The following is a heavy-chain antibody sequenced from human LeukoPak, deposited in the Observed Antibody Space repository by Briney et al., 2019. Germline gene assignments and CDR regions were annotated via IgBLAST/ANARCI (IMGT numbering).Heavy chain of an antibody. CDR1: GGSISSDDYS. CDR2: IYYTGTT. J-gene: IGHJ4*02. V-gene: IGHV4-30-4*08. D-gene: IGHD4/OR15-4a*01. Sequence: SETLSLTCILSGGSISSDDYSWSWIRQPPGKGLEWIGYIYYTGTTHYNPSLKSRFTISVDTSKNQFSLKLSSVAAADTAVYYRARDVADGDYGKFDYWGQGTLVTVSS. CDR3: ARDVADGDYGKFDY.